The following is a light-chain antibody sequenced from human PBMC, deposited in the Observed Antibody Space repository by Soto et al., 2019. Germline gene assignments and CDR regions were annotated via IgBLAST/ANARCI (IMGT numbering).Light chain of an antibody. Sequence: EIVLTQSPGTLSLSPGERATLSCRASQSVSSSYLAWYQQKPGQAPRLLIYGASSRATVIPDRFSGSGSGTDFTLTISRLDPEDFAVYYCQHYSSSPYTFGQGTRLEIK. J-gene: IGKJ2*01. CDR2: GAS. V-gene: IGKV3-20*01. CDR1: QSVSSSY. CDR3: QHYSSSPYT.